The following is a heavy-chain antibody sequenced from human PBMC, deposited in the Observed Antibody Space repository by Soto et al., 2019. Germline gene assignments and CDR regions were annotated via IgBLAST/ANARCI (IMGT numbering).Heavy chain of an antibody. CDR3: ASAGGGIQLWTKSYYFDY. CDR2: IVPILGTA. Sequence: QVQLVQSGAEVKKPGSSVKVSCKASGGTFSSYAIIWVRQAPGQGLEWMGGIVPILGTANYAQKFQGRVTITADECTSTAYMELSSLRAEDTAVYYCASAGGGIQLWTKSYYFDYWGQGSMVTVSS. J-gene: IGHJ4*02. D-gene: IGHD5-18*01. CDR1: GGTFSSYA. V-gene: IGHV1-69*01.